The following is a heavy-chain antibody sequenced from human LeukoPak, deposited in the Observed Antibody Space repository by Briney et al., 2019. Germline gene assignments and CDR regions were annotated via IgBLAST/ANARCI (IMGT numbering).Heavy chain of an antibody. D-gene: IGHD6-19*01. J-gene: IGHJ6*02. CDR3: AKDRTGVAGYGMDV. CDR2: INPSGGKT. Sequence: GGSLRLSCEASGFSVSNYYMVWVRQAPGKGLEWVSTINPSGGKTHYANSVKGRFTISRDNSKTTLYLQLNSLRAEDTAVYYCAKDRTGVAGYGMDVWGQGTTVTVSS. V-gene: IGHV3-23*01. CDR1: GFSVSNYY.